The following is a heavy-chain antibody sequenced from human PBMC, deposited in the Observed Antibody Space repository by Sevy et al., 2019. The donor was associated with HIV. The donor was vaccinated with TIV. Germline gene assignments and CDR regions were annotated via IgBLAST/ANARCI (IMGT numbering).Heavy chain of an antibody. CDR1: GFTFSSYS. CDR3: ARTVQVLRYVHGGPLVYGMDV. Sequence: GGSLRLSCAASGFTFSSYSMNWVRQAPGKGLEWVSSISSSSSYIYYADSVKGRFTISRDNAKNSLYLQMNSLRAEDTAVYYCARTVQVLRYVHGGPLVYGMDVWGQGTTVTVSS. CDR2: ISSSSSYI. D-gene: IGHD3-9*01. V-gene: IGHV3-21*01. J-gene: IGHJ6*02.